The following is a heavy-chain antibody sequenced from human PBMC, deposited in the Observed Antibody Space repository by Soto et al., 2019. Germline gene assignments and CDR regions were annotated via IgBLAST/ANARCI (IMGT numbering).Heavy chain of an antibody. Sequence: PSETLSLTCTVSGGSISSYYWSWIRQPAGKGLEWIGRIYTSGSTNYNPSLKSRVTMSVDTSKNQFSLKLSSVTAADTAVYYCARALLSVVPAATYYYYGMDVWGQGTTVTVS. V-gene: IGHV4-4*07. J-gene: IGHJ6*02. CDR2: IYTSGST. CDR1: GGSISSYY. D-gene: IGHD2-2*01. CDR3: ARALLSVVPAATYYYYGMDV.